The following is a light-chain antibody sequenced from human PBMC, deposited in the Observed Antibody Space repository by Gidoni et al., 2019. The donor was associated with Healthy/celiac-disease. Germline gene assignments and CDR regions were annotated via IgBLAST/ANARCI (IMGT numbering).Light chain of an antibody. J-gene: IGKJ4*01. CDR2: WAS. V-gene: IGKV4-1*01. CDR3: QQYYSTPLT. CDR1: QSVLYSSNNKNY. Sequence: DIVMTQSLDSRAVSLGERATINCKSSQSVLYSSNNKNYLAWYQQKPGQPPKLLIYWASTRESGVPDRFSGSGSGTDFTLTISSLQAEDVAVYYCQQYYSTPLTFGGGTKVEIK.